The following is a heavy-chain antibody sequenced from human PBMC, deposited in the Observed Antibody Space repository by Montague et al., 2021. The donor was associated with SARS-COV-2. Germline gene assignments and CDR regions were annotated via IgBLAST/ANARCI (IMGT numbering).Heavy chain of an antibody. Sequence: GSLRLSCAASGFTVSSNYMSWVRQAPGKGLEWASVIYSGGNTYYADSVKGRFTISRHNSKNTLYLQMNSLRAEDTAVYYCARGNDDYVWGSLGPFDPWGQGTLVTVSS. V-gene: IGHV3-53*04. CDR3: ARGNDDYVWGSLGPFDP. CDR2: IYSGGNT. J-gene: IGHJ5*02. D-gene: IGHD3-16*01. CDR1: GFTVSSNY.